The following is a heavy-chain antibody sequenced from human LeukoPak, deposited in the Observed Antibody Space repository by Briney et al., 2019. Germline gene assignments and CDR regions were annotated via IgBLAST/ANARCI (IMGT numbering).Heavy chain of an antibody. CDR3: ATPPIVGATNFDY. J-gene: IGHJ4*02. CDR2: FDPEDGET. CDR1: GYTLTELS. Sequence: ASVTVSCKVSGYTLTELSMHWVRQAPGKGLEWMGGFDPEDGETIYAQKFQGRVTMTEDTSTDTAYMELSSLRSEDTAVYYCATPPIVGATNFDYWGQGTLVTVSS. V-gene: IGHV1-24*01. D-gene: IGHD1-26*01.